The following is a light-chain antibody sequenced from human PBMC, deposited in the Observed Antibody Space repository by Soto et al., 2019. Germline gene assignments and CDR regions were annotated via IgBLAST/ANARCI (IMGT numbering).Light chain of an antibody. Sequence: EIVLTQSPDTLSLSPGERATLSCGASQSVSNYLAWYQQKPGQAPRLLIYDASNRAAGIPARFSGSGSGTNFTLTITSLEPEDFAVYYCQQRSSWPKTFGQGTRLEIK. CDR3: QQRSSWPKT. CDR2: DAS. V-gene: IGKV3-11*01. J-gene: IGKJ5*01. CDR1: QSVSNY.